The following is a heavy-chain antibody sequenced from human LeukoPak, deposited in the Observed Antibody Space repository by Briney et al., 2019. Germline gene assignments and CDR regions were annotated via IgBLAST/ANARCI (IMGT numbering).Heavy chain of an antibody. J-gene: IGHJ4*02. Sequence: SETLSLTCAVYGVSFSGYYWSWIRQPPGKGLEWIGEINHSGSTNYNPSLKSRVTISVDTSKNQFSLKLSSVTAADTAVYYCARGRQQLVSFDYWGQGTLVTVSS. V-gene: IGHV4-34*01. D-gene: IGHD6-13*01. CDR3: ARGRQQLVSFDY. CDR1: GVSFSGYY. CDR2: INHSGST.